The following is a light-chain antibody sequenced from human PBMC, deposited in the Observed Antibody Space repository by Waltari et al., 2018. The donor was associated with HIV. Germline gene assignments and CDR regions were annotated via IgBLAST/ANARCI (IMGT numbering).Light chain of an antibody. CDR2: ENR. CDR3: QSYDNSLIDAYYV. CDR1: STNIGAGHD. Sequence: QSVLTQPPSVSGAPGQRVTIPCTGSSTNIGAGHDVHWYQQLPGTAPKPLISENRVRPSGVPDRFSGSKSGTSASLAITGLQAEDEADYYCQSYDNSLIDAYYVFGTGTKVTVL. V-gene: IGLV1-40*01. J-gene: IGLJ1*01.